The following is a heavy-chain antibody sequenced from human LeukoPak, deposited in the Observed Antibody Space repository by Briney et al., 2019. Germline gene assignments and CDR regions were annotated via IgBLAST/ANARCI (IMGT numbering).Heavy chain of an antibody. Sequence: GGSLRLSCAASGFTFSTYGMQWVRQAPGKGLEWVAAIWYDGSEKYYADSVKGRFTISRDNSKNTLYLQMNSLRAEDTAVYYCAKDLTTGTLSFDHWGQGTLVTVSS. CDR2: IWYDGSEK. V-gene: IGHV3-33*06. CDR1: GFTFSTYG. D-gene: IGHD1-1*01. CDR3: AKDLTTGTLSFDH. J-gene: IGHJ4*02.